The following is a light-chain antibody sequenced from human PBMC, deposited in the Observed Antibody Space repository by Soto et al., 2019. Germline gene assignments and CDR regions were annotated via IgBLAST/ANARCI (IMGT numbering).Light chain of an antibody. Sequence: DIQVTQFPSSLSASVGDRVSITCRASQNIATYLNWYQQKPGRASKLLIYSAASLQSGVPSRFSGSGSGTTFSLTISSLQPEDFATDWRRVAYGKRRWFGHGTKVDIK. J-gene: IGKJ1*01. CDR3: RVAYGKRRW. V-gene: IGKV1-39*01. CDR2: SAA. CDR1: QNIATY.